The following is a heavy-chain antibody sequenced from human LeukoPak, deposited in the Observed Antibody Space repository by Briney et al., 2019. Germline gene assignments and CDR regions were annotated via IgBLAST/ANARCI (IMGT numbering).Heavy chain of an antibody. J-gene: IGHJ6*02. D-gene: IGHD3-10*01. V-gene: IGHV3-48*03. CDR1: GFTFSSYE. Sequence: GGSLRLSCAASGFTFSSYEMNWVRQAPGKGLEWVSYISSGGTTIYYADSVKGRFTISRDNARNSLYLQMNSLRAEDTAVYHCERSYEYYLGSGYGMDVWGQGTTVTVSS. CDR2: ISSGGTTI. CDR3: ERSYEYYLGSGYGMDV.